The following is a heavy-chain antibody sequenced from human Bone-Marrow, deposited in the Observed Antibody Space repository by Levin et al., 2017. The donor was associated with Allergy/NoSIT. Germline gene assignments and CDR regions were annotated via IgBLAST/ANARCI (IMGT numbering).Heavy chain of an antibody. CDR2: VAYDGNSR. CDR3: TKDLGYNSSSLDY. Sequence: TGGSLRLSCAASGFTFSNYGVHWVRQAPGKGLEWVALVAYDGNSRYYADSMKGRFSISRDNSKNTVYLRMNSLRAEDTAVYYCTKDLGYNSSSLDYWGQGTLVTVSS. J-gene: IGHJ4*02. CDR1: GFTFSNYG. V-gene: IGHV3-30*18. D-gene: IGHD5-24*01.